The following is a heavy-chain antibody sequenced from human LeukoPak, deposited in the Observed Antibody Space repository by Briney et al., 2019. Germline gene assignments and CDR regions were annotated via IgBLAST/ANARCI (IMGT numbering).Heavy chain of an antibody. D-gene: IGHD3-10*01. CDR2: IKQDGSEK. J-gene: IGHJ6*03. V-gene: IGHV3-7*01. Sequence: GSLRLSCAASGFPFSSYWMSWVRQAPGKGLEWVANIKQDGSEKYYVDSVKGRFTISRDNAKNSLYLQMNSLRAEDTAVYYCARAAYGSGSYFYLGNYYYYYMDVWGKGTTVTVSS. CDR3: ARAAYGSGSYFYLGNYYYYYMDV. CDR1: GFPFSSYW.